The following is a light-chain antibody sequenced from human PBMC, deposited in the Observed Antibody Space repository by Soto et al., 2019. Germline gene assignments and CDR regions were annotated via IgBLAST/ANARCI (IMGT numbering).Light chain of an antibody. J-gene: IGLJ3*02. CDR1: TSNIGDNY. Sequence: QSVLTQPPSLSAAPGQRVTISCSGSTSNIGDNYVSWYQQFPGTAPKLLIYENNKRPSGIPDRFSASKSGTSATLGITGLQTGDEADYYCETWDISLSVWVFGGGTQLTVL. V-gene: IGLV1-51*02. CDR3: ETWDISLSVWV. CDR2: ENN.